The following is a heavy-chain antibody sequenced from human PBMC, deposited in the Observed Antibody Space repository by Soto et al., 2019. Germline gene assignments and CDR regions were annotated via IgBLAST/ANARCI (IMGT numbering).Heavy chain of an antibody. CDR3: AKLFDMDV. CDR1: GFTFSSYA. CDR2: ISGSGRST. Sequence: GGSLRLSCAASGFTFSSYAMNWVRQAPGKGLEWVSTISGSGRSTNYADSVKGRFTISRDNSKNTLYLQMNSLRVDDTAVYYCAKLFDMDVWGQGTTVTVSS. V-gene: IGHV3-23*01. J-gene: IGHJ6*02. D-gene: IGHD3-3*01.